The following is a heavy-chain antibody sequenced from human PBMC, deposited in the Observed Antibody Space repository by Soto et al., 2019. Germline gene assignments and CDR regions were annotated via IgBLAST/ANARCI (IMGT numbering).Heavy chain of an antibody. CDR3: ARDDILVIPGGSHNYGMDV. CDR1: GFTFSDYA. J-gene: IGHJ6*02. CDR2: VAYDGRSI. V-gene: IGHV3-30*04. D-gene: IGHD2-2*01. Sequence: QVQLVESGGGVVQPGRSLRLSCAASGFTFSDYAMHWVRQAPGKGLEWVAVVAYDGRSIYYADAVKGRFTISRDNSRTTVYLQMNSLSDEDTAMYYCARDDILVIPGGSHNYGMDVWGHGTTVTVSS.